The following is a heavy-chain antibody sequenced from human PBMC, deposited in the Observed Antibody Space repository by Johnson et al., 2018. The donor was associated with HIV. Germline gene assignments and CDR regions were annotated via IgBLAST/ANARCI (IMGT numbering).Heavy chain of an antibody. V-gene: IGHV3-30*03. CDR2: ISYAGSDK. CDR1: GFTFSYYG. Sequence: QVQLVESGGGVVQPGRSLRLSCAASGFTFSYYGIHWVRQAPGKGLEWVAVISYAGSDKYYSDSVKGRFTISRDNSKNTLYLQMGSLRAEDMAVYYCARGTVCGGDCYSRAFDIWGQGTMVTVSS. J-gene: IGHJ3*02. CDR3: ARGTVCGGDCYSRAFDI. D-gene: IGHD2-21*02.